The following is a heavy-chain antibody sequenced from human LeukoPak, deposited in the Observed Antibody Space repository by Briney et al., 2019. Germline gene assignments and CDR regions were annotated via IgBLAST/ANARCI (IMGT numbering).Heavy chain of an antibody. CDR1: GFTFSSHW. CDR2: IKQDGSEK. CDR3: ARDWDY. J-gene: IGHJ4*02. V-gene: IGHV3-7*05. Sequence: GGSLRLSCAASGFTFSSHWMSWVRQAPGKGLEWVANIKQDGSEKYYVDSVKGRFTISRDNAKNSLYLQMNSLRAEDTAVYYCARDWDYWGQGTLVTVSS.